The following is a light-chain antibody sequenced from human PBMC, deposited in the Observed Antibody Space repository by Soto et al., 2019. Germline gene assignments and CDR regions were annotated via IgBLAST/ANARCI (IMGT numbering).Light chain of an antibody. Sequence: QSVLTQPASLSGSPGQSITISCTGTSSDVGSYNLVSWYQQHPGKAPKLMIYEVSKRPSGVSNRFSGSKSGNTASLTISGLQAEDEADYYCWSYAGSTPFYVFGTGTKVTV. CDR1: SSDVGSYNL. J-gene: IGLJ1*01. CDR3: WSYAGSTPFYV. CDR2: EVS. V-gene: IGLV2-23*02.